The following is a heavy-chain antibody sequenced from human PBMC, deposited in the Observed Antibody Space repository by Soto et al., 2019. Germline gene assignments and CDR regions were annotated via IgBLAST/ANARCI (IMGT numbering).Heavy chain of an antibody. CDR2: MNPNSGHT. Sequence: QVQLVQSGAEVKKPGASVKVSCKASGYTFTSYDINWMRQTTGQGLEWMGWMNPNSGHTNYAQKFQGRVTMTRDTSISTAYMELTNLRSEDTAIYYCASDMSTTWGQGTLVTVSS. V-gene: IGHV1-8*01. D-gene: IGHD3-16*01. J-gene: IGHJ5*02. CDR1: GYTFTSYD. CDR3: ASDMSTT.